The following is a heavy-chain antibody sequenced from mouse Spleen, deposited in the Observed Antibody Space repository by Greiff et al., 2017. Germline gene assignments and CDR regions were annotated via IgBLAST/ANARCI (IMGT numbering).Heavy chain of an antibody. V-gene: IGHV2-5-1*01. CDR3: ASQGGSYWYFDV. D-gene: IGHD1-1*01. CDR1: GFSLTSYG. Sequence: QVQLQQSGPSLVQPSQSLSITCTVSGFSLTSYGVHWVRQSPGKGLEWLGVIWRGGSTDYNAAFMSRLSITKDNSKSQVFFKLTSLQADDTAIYSWASQGGSYWYFDVWGAGTPVTVSS. J-gene: IGHJ1*01. CDR2: IWRGGST.